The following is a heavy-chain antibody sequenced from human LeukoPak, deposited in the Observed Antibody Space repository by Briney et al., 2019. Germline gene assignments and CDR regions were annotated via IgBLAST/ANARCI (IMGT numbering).Heavy chain of an antibody. CDR1: GYTFTSYD. CDR2: MNPNSGNT. J-gene: IGHJ6*03. D-gene: IGHD5-12*01. V-gene: IGHV1-8*01. CDR3: ARGRRIVATISYYYYMDV. Sequence: ASVKVSCKASGYTFTSYDINWVRQATGQVLEWMGWMNPNSGNTGYAQKFQGRVTMTRNTSISTAYMELSSLRSEDTAVYYCARGRRIVATISYYYYMDVWGKGTTVTVSS.